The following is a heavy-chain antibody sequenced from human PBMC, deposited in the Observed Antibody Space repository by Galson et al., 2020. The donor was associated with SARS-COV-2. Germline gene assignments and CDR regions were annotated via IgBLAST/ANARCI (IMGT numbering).Heavy chain of an antibody. V-gene: IGHV4-34*01. CDR1: GVSFTSYY. J-gene: IGHJ4*02. CDR3: ARVSLLYVYGDESKGGCRFDC. Sequence: SQTPSLTCAVYGVSFTSYYWSWIRQSPEKGLEWIGEINHIGSTNYNPSLKSRVTISVDTSKNQFSLELSSVTAADTAVYYCARVSLLYVYGDESKGGCRFDCLGRGTLVTGSS. CDR2: INHIGST. D-gene: IGHD4-17*01.